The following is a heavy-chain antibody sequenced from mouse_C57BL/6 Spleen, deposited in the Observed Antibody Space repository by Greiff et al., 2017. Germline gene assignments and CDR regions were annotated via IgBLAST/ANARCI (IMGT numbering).Heavy chain of an antibody. J-gene: IGHJ1*03. CDR2: ISGGSSTI. D-gene: IGHD1-1*01. CDR1: GFTFSDYG. Sequence: EVQLVESGGGLVKPGGSLKLSCAASGFTFSDYGMPWVRQAPEKGLEWVAYISGGSSTIYYADTVKGRFTISRDNAKNNLFLQLTILMSEVTAMYYCAREYYGSSFYLYYGVWGTGTTVTVSS. V-gene: IGHV5-17*01. CDR3: AREYYGSSFYLYYGV.